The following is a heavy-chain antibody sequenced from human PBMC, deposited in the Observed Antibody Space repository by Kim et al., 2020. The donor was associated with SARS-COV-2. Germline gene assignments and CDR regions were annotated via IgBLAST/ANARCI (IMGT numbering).Heavy chain of an antibody. D-gene: IGHD3-10*01. CDR1: GYTFTNYA. CDR3: ARWYGSGRGENYFDY. J-gene: IGHJ4*02. V-gene: IGHV7-4-1*02. Sequence: ASVKVSCKASGYTFTNYAMNWVRQVPGQGLEWMGWINTNSGNPTYAQGFTGRFVFSLDTSVSTAYLQISNLKAEDTAVYYCARWYGSGRGENYFDYWGQGTLVTVSS. CDR2: INTNSGNP.